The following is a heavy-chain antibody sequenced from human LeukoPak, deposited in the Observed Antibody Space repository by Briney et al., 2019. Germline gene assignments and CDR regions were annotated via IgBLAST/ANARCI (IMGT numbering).Heavy chain of an antibody. Sequence: ASVKVSCKASGYTSTGYYMHWVRQAPGQGLEWMGWINPNSGGTNYAQKFQGRVTMTRDTSISTAYMELSRLRSDDTAVYYCARDIDLLDYDYVWGSYRYTYFDYWGQGTLVTVSS. CDR3: ARDIDLLDYDYVWGSYRYTYFDY. J-gene: IGHJ4*02. CDR2: INPNSGGT. D-gene: IGHD3-16*02. V-gene: IGHV1-2*02. CDR1: GYTSTGYY.